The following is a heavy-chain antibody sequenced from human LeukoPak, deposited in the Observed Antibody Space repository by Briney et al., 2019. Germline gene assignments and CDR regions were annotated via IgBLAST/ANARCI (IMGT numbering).Heavy chain of an antibody. Sequence: GGSLRLSCAASGFTFSAYWMHWVRQVPGQGLVWVSRVNSDGSSTTYADSVKGRFTISRDDAKNTLFLQMSSLRAEDTAVYYCAREKFHDYNLDLWGLGTLVTVSS. CDR1: GFTFSAYW. CDR2: VNSDGSST. J-gene: IGHJ5*02. D-gene: IGHD3-10*01. CDR3: AREKFHDYNLDL. V-gene: IGHV3-74*03.